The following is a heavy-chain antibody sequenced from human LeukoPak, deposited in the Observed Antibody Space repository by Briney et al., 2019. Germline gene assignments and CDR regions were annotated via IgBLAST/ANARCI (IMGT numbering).Heavy chain of an antibody. J-gene: IGHJ5*02. Sequence: GASVRLSCTASGYTFTSYGISWVRQAPGQGLEWMGWISAYNGNTNYAQKLQGRVTMTTDTSTSTAYMELRSLRSDDTAVYYCARGMITFGGVIVSNWFDPWGQGTLVTVSS. CDR3: ARGMITFGGVIVSNWFDP. D-gene: IGHD3-16*02. V-gene: IGHV1-18*01. CDR2: ISAYNGNT. CDR1: GYTFTSYG.